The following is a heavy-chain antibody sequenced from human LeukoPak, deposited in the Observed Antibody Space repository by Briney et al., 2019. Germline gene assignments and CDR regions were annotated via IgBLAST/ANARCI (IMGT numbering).Heavy chain of an antibody. J-gene: IGHJ3*02. Sequence: QPGGSLRLSCAASGFTFSSYAMSWVRQAPGKGLEWVSAISGSGGSTYYADSVKGRFTISRDNSKNTLYLQMNSLRAEDTAVYCCAKDLPGGYGFGIHAFDIWGQGTMVTVSS. D-gene: IGHD3-10*01. CDR1: GFTFSSYA. CDR3: AKDLPGGYGFGIHAFDI. V-gene: IGHV3-23*01. CDR2: ISGSGGST.